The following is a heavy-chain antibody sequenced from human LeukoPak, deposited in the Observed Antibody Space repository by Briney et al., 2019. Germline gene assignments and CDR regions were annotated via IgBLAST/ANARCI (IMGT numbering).Heavy chain of an antibody. CDR2: IYYSGST. J-gene: IGHJ4*02. V-gene: IGHV4-39*01. D-gene: IGHD3-10*01. Sequence: SETLSLTCTVSGGSISSSSYYWGWIRQPPGKGLEWIGSIYYSGSTYYNPSLKSRVTISVDTSKNQFSLKLSSVTAADTVVYYCARLGVAFDYWGQGTLVTVSS. CDR3: ARLGVAFDY. CDR1: GGSISSSSYY.